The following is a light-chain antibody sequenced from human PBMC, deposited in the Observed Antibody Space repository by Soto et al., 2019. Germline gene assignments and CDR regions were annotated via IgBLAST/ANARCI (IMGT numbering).Light chain of an antibody. CDR2: EAS. Sequence: SACSLSASVEDRVTITCRASQSISSWLAWYQQRPVKAPKLLIYEASSLESGVPSRFSGSGSGTEFTLTISSLQPDDFARYYCQQYNSYLLTFGGGTKV. CDR3: QQYNSYLLT. CDR1: QSISSW. J-gene: IGKJ4*01. V-gene: IGKV1-5*03.